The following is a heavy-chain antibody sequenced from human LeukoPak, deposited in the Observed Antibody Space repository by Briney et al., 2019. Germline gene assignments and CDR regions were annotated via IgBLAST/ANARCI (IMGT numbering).Heavy chain of an antibody. J-gene: IGHJ5*02. CDR3: ATVLGIRITIFGVLDP. CDR2: FDPEDGET. D-gene: IGHD3-3*01. Sequence: ASVKVSCKVSGYTLTELSMHWVRQAPGKGLEWMGGFDPEDGETIYAQKFQGRVTMTEDTSTDTAYMELSSLRSEDTAVYYCATVLGIRITIFGVLDPWGQGTLVTVSS. V-gene: IGHV1-24*01. CDR1: GYTLTELS.